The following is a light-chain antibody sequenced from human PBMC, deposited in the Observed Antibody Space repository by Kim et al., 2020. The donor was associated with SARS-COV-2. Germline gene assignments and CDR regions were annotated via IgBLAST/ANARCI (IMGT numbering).Light chain of an antibody. CDR1: SSDVCSYNY. Sequence: RSCTRTSSDVCSYNYVSSYQQHPGKAPKLMIYDVSNRPSAFSNLYSGTKYGTTASLTISGLQAEDEADYYCSSYTSSSTLYVFGTFTKVTVL. J-gene: IGLJ1*01. CDR2: DVS. CDR3: SSYTSSSTLYV. V-gene: IGLV2-14*03.